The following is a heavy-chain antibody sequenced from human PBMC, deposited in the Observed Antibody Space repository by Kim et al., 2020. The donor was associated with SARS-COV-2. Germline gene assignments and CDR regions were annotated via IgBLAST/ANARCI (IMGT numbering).Heavy chain of an antibody. CDR3: ASDNSSREWRTYYYSGMDV. CDR2: IYYSGST. V-gene: IGHV4-39*01. CDR1: GGSISSSSYY. D-gene: IGHD3-3*01. Sequence: SETLSLTCTVSGGSISSSSYYWGWIRQPPGKGLEWLGSIYYSGSTYYNPSLKSRVTISVDTSKNQFSLKLSSVTAADTAVYYCASDNSSREWRTYYYSGMDVWGQGTTVTVAS. J-gene: IGHJ6*02.